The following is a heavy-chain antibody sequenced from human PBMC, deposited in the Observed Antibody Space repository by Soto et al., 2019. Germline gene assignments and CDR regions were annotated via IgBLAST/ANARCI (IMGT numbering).Heavy chain of an antibody. Sequence: GGSLRLSCAASGFTFSSYAMSWVRQAPGRGLEWVSAISGSGGSTYYADSVKGRFTISRDNSKNTLYLQMNSLRAEDTAVYYCAKAPSRWNYNIIYFDYWGQGTLVTVSS. CDR1: GFTFSSYA. J-gene: IGHJ4*02. CDR2: ISGSGGST. D-gene: IGHD1-7*01. V-gene: IGHV3-23*01. CDR3: AKAPSRWNYNIIYFDY.